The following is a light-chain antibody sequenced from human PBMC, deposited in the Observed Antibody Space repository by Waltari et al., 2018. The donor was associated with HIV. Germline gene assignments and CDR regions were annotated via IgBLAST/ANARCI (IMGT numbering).Light chain of an antibody. CDR3: YSAADNIGV. V-gene: IGLV3-27*01. J-gene: IGLJ3*02. Sequence: SYELTQPSSVSVSPGQTARITCTGDVVAKKYARWFQQKPGQAPVLVVYKDSERPSGIPARFSGSSSGTTVTFTIGGAQVEEEADYYCYSAADNIGVFGGGTKLTVL. CDR2: KDS. CDR1: VVAKKY.